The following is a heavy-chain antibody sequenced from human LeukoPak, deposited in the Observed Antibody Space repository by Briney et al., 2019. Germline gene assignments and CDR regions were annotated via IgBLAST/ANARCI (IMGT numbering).Heavy chain of an antibody. V-gene: IGHV4-59*12. CDR1: GGSISGYY. J-gene: IGHJ2*01. Sequence: SETLSLTCTVSGGSISGYYWSWIRQPPGKGLEWIGYIYYSGSTYYNPSLKSRVTISVDTSKNQFSLKLSSVTAADTAVYYCARGGYYNWYFDLWGRGTLVTVSS. CDR3: ARGGYYNWYFDL. D-gene: IGHD3-3*01. CDR2: IYYSGST.